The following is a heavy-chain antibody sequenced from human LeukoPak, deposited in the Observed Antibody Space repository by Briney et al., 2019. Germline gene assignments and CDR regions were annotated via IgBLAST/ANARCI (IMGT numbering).Heavy chain of an antibody. Sequence: GGSLRLSCTASGFTYSSYGMTWVRQAPGKGLEWVSGISGSGSRTDYADSVKGRFTISRDNAKNTLYLQMKSLRAEDTAAYYCAKGSREWELLDAFDIWGQGTMVTVSS. V-gene: IGHV3-23*01. CDR1: GFTYSSYG. D-gene: IGHD1-26*01. CDR2: ISGSGSRT. CDR3: AKGSREWELLDAFDI. J-gene: IGHJ3*02.